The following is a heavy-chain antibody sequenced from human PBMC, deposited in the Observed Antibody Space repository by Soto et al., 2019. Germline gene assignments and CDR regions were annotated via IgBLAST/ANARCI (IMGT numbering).Heavy chain of an antibody. J-gene: IGHJ6*02. Sequence: QVQLVQSGAEVKKPGASVKVSCKPSGYTFTTHGIVWVRQAPGQGLEWMGWISGYNGNTKYAQMLQGRVTMTTDTPTRTAYMELRSLRSDDTAVYYCARGGQLERRDYYGMDVWGPGTTVIVSS. V-gene: IGHV1-18*01. CDR1: GYTFTTHG. CDR2: ISGYNGNT. D-gene: IGHD1-1*01. CDR3: ARGGQLERRDYYGMDV.